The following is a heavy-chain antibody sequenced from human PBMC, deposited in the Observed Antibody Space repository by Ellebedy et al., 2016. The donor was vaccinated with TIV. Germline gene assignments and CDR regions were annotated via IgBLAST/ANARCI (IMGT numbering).Heavy chain of an antibody. D-gene: IGHD5-18*01. J-gene: IGHJ4*02. V-gene: IGHV3-7*01. CDR3: ARGAERGYTYGSVY. CDR1: GFTFSNSW. CDR2: IKPGGSEK. Sequence: GESLKISCAASGFTFSNSWMSWVRQAPGKGLEWVANIKPGGSEKYYVDSVKGRFTISRDNAKNSLYLQLNSLRAEDTAGYDCARGAERGYTYGSVYWGQGTLVTVSS.